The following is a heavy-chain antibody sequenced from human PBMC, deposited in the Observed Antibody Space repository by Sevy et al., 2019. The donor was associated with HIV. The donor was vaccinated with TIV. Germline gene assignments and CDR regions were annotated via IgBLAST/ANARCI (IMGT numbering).Heavy chain of an antibody. CDR3: AAVTGTDVLGYYFDY. CDR1: GGSMSSSYW. D-gene: IGHD6-19*01. CDR2: IFHSGST. Sequence: SETLSLTCAVSGGSMSSSYWWSWVRQPPGKGLEGMGEIFHSGSTNYNPSLKSRVTITLDKSKSQFSLQLSSVTAADTAVYYCAAVTGTDVLGYYFDYWGQGTLVTVSS. V-gene: IGHV4-4*02. J-gene: IGHJ4*02.